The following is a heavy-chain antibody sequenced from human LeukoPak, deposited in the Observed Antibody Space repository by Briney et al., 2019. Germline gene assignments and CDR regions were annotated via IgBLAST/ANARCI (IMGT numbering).Heavy chain of an antibody. V-gene: IGHV4-31*03. Sequence: SETLSLTCTVSGGSISSGGYYWSWIRQLPGKGLEWIGYIYYSGSTYHNPSLQSRVTISVDTSQNQFSLKLSSMTAADTAVYYCVRRTEWLQNFDYWGQGALVTVSP. CDR3: VRRTEWLQNFDY. CDR2: IYYSGST. J-gene: IGHJ4*02. CDR1: GGSISSGGYY. D-gene: IGHD5-24*01.